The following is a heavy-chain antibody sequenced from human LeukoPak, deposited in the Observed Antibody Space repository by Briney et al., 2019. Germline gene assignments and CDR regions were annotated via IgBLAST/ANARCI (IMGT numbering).Heavy chain of an antibody. V-gene: IGHV3-23*01. CDR1: GFTFSSYA. Sequence: GGSLRLSCAASGFTFSSYAMSWVRQAPGKGLEWASAISGSGGSTYYADSVKGRFTISRDNSKNTLYLQMNSLRAEDTAVYYCAKFGSSGWYEAGAFDYWGQGTLVTVSS. J-gene: IGHJ4*02. D-gene: IGHD6-19*01. CDR2: ISGSGGST. CDR3: AKFGSSGWYEAGAFDY.